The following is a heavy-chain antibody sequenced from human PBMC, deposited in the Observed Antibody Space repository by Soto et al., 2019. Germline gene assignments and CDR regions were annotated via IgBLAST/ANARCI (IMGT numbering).Heavy chain of an antibody. J-gene: IGHJ6*02. CDR1: GGSFSDSA. V-gene: IGHV1-69*01. CDR3: AREAYGYGGVYSYYGLDV. CDR2: IIPIFGSP. D-gene: IGHD5-12*01. Sequence: QAQLVQSGPEVKKPGSSVKVSCKASGGSFSDSALSWVRQAPGQGLEWMGGIIPIFGSPDYAQKFLGRVTVTADESTSTAYMELSSLRTEDTAIYYCAREAYGYGGVYSYYGLDVWGQGTTVTVSS.